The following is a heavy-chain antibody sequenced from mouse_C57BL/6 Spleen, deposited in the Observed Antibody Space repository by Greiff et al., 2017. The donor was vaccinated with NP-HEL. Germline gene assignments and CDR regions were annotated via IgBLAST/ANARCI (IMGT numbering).Heavy chain of an antibody. Sequence: VQLQQSGTELVKPGASVKLSCKASGYTFTSYWMHWVKQRPGQGLEGIGNINPRNGGTNYNEKFKSKATLTVDKSSSTAYMQLSSLTSEDSAVYYCARSTYYEGSFAYWGQGTLVTVSA. CDR3: ARSTYYEGSFAY. CDR1: GYTFTSYW. D-gene: IGHD2-10*01. J-gene: IGHJ3*01. V-gene: IGHV1-53*01. CDR2: INPRNGGT.